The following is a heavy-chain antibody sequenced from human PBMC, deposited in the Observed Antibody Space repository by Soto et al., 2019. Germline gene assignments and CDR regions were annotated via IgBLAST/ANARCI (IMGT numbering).Heavy chain of an antibody. V-gene: IGHV3-30-3*01. Sequence: QVQLVESGGGVVQPGRSLRLSCAASGFTFSSYAMHWVRQAPGKGLEWVAVISYDGSNKYYADSVKGRFTISRDNSKNTLYLQMNSLRAEDTAVYYCARDSGYDSYYYSYGMDVW. D-gene: IGHD5-12*01. CDR1: GFTFSSYA. J-gene: IGHJ6*01. CDR3: ARDSGYDSYYYSYGMDV. CDR2: ISYDGSNK.